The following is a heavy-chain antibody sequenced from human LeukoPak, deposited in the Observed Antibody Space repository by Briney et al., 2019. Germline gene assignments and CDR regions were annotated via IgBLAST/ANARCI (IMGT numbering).Heavy chain of an antibody. CDR3: ARHRRGDGYNRVDF. D-gene: IGHD5-24*01. Sequence: SVKVSCKASGGTFSRYAVSWVRQAPGQGLEWMGGIIPIFGTPNYAQKLQGRVTITTDEYTSTAFMELSSLTSEDTAIYYCARHRRGDGYNRVDFWGQGNLVTVFS. CDR2: IIPIFGTP. V-gene: IGHV1-69*05. CDR1: GGTFSRYA. J-gene: IGHJ4*02.